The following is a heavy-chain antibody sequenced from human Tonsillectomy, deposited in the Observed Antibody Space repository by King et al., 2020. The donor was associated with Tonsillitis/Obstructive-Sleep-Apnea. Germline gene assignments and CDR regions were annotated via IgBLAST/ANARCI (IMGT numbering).Heavy chain of an antibody. Sequence: QLQESGPGLVKPSQTLSLTCTVSGGSISSGGYYWSWIRQHPGKGLEWIGYIYYSGSTYYNPSLKSRVTISVETSKNQFSLKLSSVTAADTAVYYCARDRGAAARWFDPWGQGTLVTVSS. D-gene: IGHD3-10*01. CDR3: ARDRGAAARWFDP. CDR2: IYYSGST. CDR1: GGSISSGGYY. V-gene: IGHV4-31*03. J-gene: IGHJ5*02.